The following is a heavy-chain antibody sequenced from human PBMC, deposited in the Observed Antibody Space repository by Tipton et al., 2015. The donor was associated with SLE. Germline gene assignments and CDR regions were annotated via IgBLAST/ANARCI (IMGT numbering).Heavy chain of an antibody. Sequence: SLRLSCTVSGGSISSYYWSWIRQPPGKGLEWLSFISTSGTTIYYADSVKGRFTLSRDNAKKLLDLQMNSLRAEDTGVYYCARGPYGAAFDIWGQGTMVTVSS. V-gene: IGHV3-11*04. D-gene: IGHD4-17*01. CDR3: ARGPYGAAFDI. J-gene: IGHJ3*02. CDR2: ISTSGTTI. CDR1: GGSISSYY.